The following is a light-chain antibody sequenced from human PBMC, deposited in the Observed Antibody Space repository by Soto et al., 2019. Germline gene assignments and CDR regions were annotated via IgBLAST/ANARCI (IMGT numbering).Light chain of an antibody. Sequence: DIQLTQSPSFLSASVGDRVTITCRASQGISSYLAWYQQKPGKAPKLLIYAASTLQSGLPSRVSGSGSGTEFTLTISSLQPEDFATYYCQQLNSYPPEFTFGPGTKVDIK. CDR1: QGISSY. J-gene: IGKJ3*01. V-gene: IGKV1-9*01. CDR3: QQLNSYPPEFT. CDR2: AAS.